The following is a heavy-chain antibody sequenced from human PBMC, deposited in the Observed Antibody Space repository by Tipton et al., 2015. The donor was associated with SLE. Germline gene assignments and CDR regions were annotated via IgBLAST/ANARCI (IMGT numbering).Heavy chain of an antibody. J-gene: IGHJ2*01. CDR1: GGSISSSSYY. CDR2: IYYSGST. D-gene: IGHD3-16*01. Sequence: TLSLTCTVSGGSISSSSYYWGWIRQPPGKGLEWIGSIYYSGSTYYNPSLKSRVTISVDTSKNQFSLKLSSVTAADTAVYYCARMGDRWYLDLWGRGTLVTVSS. CDR3: ARMGDRWYLDL. V-gene: IGHV4-39*07.